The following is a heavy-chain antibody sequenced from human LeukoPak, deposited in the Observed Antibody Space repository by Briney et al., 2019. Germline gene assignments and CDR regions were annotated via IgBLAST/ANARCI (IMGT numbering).Heavy chain of an antibody. V-gene: IGHV1-69*04. D-gene: IGHD3-10*01. CDR3: ARIRITMVRGTVNWFDP. J-gene: IGHJ5*02. CDR1: GGTFSSYA. CDR2: IIPILGIA. Sequence: SVKVSCKASGGTFSSYAISWVRQAPGQGLEWMGRIIPILGIANYAQKFQGRVTITADKSTSTAYMELSSLRSEDTAVYYCARIRITMVRGTVNWFDPWGQGTLVTVSS.